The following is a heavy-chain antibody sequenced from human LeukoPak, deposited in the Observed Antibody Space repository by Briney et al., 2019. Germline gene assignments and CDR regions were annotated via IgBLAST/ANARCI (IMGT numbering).Heavy chain of an antibody. V-gene: IGHV4-4*02. CDR3: ASIAVAATYYYYMDV. Sequence: PSETLSLTCAVSGGSISSSNWWSWVRQPPGKGLEWIGEIYHSGSTNYNPSLKSRVTISVDTSKNQFSLKLSSVTAADTAVYYCASIAVAATYYYYMDVWGKGTTVTVSS. J-gene: IGHJ6*03. CDR2: IYHSGST. D-gene: IGHD6-19*01. CDR1: GGSISSSNW.